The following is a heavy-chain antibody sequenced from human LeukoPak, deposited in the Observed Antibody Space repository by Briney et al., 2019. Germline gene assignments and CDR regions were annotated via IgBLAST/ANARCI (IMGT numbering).Heavy chain of an antibody. J-gene: IGHJ4*02. V-gene: IGHV3-7*03. CDR2: IKQDGSEK. CDR3: AREALLYCSSTSCPIDY. CDR1: GFTFSSYW. Sequence: GGSLRLSCAASGFTFSSYWMSWVRQAPGEGLEWVANIKQDGSEKYYVDSVKGRFTISRDNAKNSLYLQMNSLRAEDTAVYYCAREALLYCSSTSCPIDYWGQGTLVTVSS. D-gene: IGHD2-2*01.